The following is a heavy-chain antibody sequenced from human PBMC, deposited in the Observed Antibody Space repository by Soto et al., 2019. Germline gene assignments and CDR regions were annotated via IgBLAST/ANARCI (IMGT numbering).Heavy chain of an antibody. D-gene: IGHD6-6*01. V-gene: IGHV1-2*04. CDR3: AREGQLAFDY. J-gene: IGHJ4*02. CDR1: GYTFTGYY. CDR2: SNPNSGGT. Sequence: ASVMVSCKASGYTFTGYYMHWVRQAPGQGLEGTGRSNPNSGGTNYAQKFQGWVTMTRDTSISTAYMELSRLRSDDTAGYYWAREGQLAFDYWGQGTLVTVSS.